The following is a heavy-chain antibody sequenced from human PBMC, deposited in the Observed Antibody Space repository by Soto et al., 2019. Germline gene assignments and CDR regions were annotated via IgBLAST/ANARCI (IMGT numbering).Heavy chain of an antibody. CDR1: GYTFTSYG. CDR2: ISAYNGNT. Sequence: ASVKVSCKASGYTFTSYGISWVRQAPGQGLEWMGWISAYNGNTNYAQKLQGRVTMTTDTSTSTAYMELRSLRSDDTAVYYCARDVVRVGIVVVPAAMNPDYWGQGTLVTVSS. CDR3: ARDVVRVGIVVVPAAMNPDY. V-gene: IGHV1-18*01. D-gene: IGHD2-2*01. J-gene: IGHJ4*02.